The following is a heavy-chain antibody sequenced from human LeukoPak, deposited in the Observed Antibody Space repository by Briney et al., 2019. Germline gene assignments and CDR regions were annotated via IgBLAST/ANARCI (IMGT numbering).Heavy chain of an antibody. D-gene: IGHD2-2*01. V-gene: IGHV6-1*01. Sequence: SQTLSLTCAISGDSVSSNSVTWNWIRQSPSRGLEWLGRTYYRSTRYNDFAVSVRGRIPVNPDTSKKQFSLHLNSVTPEDTAVYYCARRLTQYDCFDPWGQGILVTVSS. CDR1: GDSVSSNSVT. J-gene: IGHJ5*02. CDR3: ARRLTQYDCFDP. CDR2: TYYRSTRYN.